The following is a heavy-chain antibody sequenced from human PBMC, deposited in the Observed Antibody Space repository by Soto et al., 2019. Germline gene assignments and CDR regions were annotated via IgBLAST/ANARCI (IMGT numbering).Heavy chain of an antibody. J-gene: IGHJ3*02. CDR2: ISSSSRYI. Sequence: GGSLRLSCAASGFTFSSYSMNWVRQAPGKGLEWVSSISSSSRYIYYADSVKGRFTISRDNAKNSLYLQMNSLRAEDTAVYYCARTNYYDSSGDAFDIWGQGTMVTVSS. CDR1: GFTFSSYS. CDR3: ARTNYYDSSGDAFDI. V-gene: IGHV3-21*01. D-gene: IGHD3-22*01.